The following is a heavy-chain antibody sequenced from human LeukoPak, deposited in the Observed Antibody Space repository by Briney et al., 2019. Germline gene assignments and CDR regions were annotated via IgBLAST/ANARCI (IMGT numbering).Heavy chain of an antibody. CDR2: IKGDGIST. D-gene: IGHD3-3*01. CDR1: GFDFSSNW. J-gene: IGHJ4*02. V-gene: IGHV3-74*01. Sequence: SGGSLRLSCAASGFDFSSNWMHWVRHAPGQGLVWVPRIKGDGISTNYADSVKGRFTISRDIAKNTLYLQMNSLRAEDTGVYYCAKDHYWSIDYWGRGTLVTVSS. CDR3: AKDHYWSIDY.